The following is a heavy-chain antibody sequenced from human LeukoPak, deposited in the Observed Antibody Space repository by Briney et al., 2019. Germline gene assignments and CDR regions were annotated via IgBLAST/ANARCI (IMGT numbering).Heavy chain of an antibody. J-gene: IGHJ4*02. D-gene: IGHD6-13*01. V-gene: IGHV1-2*02. CDR1: GYTFTGYS. Sequence: PRASVQVSCKASGYTFTGYSIHWVRPAPGQGLEWMGWINPNNAGTNYAQKFQGRVTMTRDTSISTAYMELSRLRSDDTAVYYCARDEEAVGIDYWGQGTRVTVSS. CDR3: ARDEEAVGIDY. CDR2: INPNNAGT.